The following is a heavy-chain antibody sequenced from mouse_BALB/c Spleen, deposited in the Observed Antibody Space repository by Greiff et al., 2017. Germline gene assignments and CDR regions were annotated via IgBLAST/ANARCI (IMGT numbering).Heavy chain of an antibody. CDR3: VRKVYYGSSYYFDY. J-gene: IGHJ2*01. CDR1: GFSLTSYD. CDR2: IWTGGGT. Sequence: VQLVESGPGLVAPSQSLSITCTVSGFSLTSYDISWIRQPPGKGLEWLGVIWTGGGTNYNSAFMSRLSISKDNSKSQVFLKMNSLQTDDTAIYYCVRKVYYGSSYYFDYWGQGTTLTVSS. V-gene: IGHV2-9-2*01. D-gene: IGHD1-1*01.